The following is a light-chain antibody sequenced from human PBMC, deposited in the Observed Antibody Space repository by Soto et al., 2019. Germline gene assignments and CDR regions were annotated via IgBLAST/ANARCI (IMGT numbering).Light chain of an antibody. J-gene: IGKJ3*01. CDR3: QQYGSSLFT. V-gene: IGKV3-20*01. CDR1: QSVSSKY. CDR2: GTS. Sequence: EIVLTQSPGTLSLSPGERATLSCRASQSVSSKYLAWYQQKPRQAPRVLIYGTSIRASGVPERFSGGGSGTDFTLTITRLEPEDFAVYYCQQYGSSLFTFGRGTKVDFK.